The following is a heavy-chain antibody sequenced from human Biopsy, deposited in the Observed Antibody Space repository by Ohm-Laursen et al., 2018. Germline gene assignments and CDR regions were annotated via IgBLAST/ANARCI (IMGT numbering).Heavy chain of an antibody. Sequence: SVKDSCKASGYTFTTYGITWVRQAPGQGLEWMGWISGFTANTNYAQKFQGRVTMTADTSTSTAYMELRSLRSDDTAVYYCATKLTGYFHHWGQGTLVIVSS. J-gene: IGHJ1*01. V-gene: IGHV1-18*01. D-gene: IGHD3-9*01. CDR1: GYTFTTYG. CDR2: ISGFTANT. CDR3: ATKLTGYFHH.